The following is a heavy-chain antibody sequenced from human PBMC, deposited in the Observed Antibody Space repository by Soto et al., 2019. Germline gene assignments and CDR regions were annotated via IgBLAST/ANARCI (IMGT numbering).Heavy chain of an antibody. CDR3: AKEPSHSGWLDL. V-gene: IGHV4-59*01. D-gene: IGHD6-19*01. Sequence: SETLSLTCNVSGGSISSYYWSWIRQPPGKGLEWIGYISYSGNTNYNPSLRSRVTISVDTSKNQFSLKLSSVIAADTAGYYCAKEPSHSGWLDLWGHGALVTVS. CDR2: ISYSGNT. CDR1: GGSISSYY. J-gene: IGHJ5*01.